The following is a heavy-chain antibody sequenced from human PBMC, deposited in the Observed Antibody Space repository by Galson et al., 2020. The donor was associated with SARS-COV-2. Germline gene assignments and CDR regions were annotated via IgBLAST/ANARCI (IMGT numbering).Heavy chain of an antibody. V-gene: IGHV4-61*02. CDR3: ARAIRSYSSSWEKTNDAFDI. Sequence: SETLSLTCTVSGGSISSGSYYWSWIRQPAGKGLEWIGRIYTSGSTNYNPSLKSRVTISVDTSKNQFSLKLSSVTAADTAVYYCARAIRSYSSSWEKTNDAFDIWGQGTMVTVSS. D-gene: IGHD6-13*01. CDR1: GGSISSGSYY. J-gene: IGHJ3*02. CDR2: IYTSGST.